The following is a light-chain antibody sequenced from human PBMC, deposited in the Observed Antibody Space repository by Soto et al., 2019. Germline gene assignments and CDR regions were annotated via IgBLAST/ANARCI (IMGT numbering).Light chain of an antibody. CDR2: EVN. CDR1: SSDVGGYTY. CDR3: SSYTSSSTLYV. J-gene: IGLJ1*01. V-gene: IGLV2-14*01. Sequence: QSALTQPASVSGCPRQSITISCTGASSDVGGYTYVSWYQQHPGKAPKLMIYEVNNRPSGVSNRFSGSKSGNTASLTISGLQAEDEADYYCSSYTSSSTLYVFGTGTKVTVL.